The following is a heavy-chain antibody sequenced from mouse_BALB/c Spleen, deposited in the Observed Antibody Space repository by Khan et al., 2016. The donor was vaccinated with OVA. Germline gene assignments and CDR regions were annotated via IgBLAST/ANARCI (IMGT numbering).Heavy chain of an antibody. CDR1: GFNIRHYY. V-gene: IGHV14-4*02. J-gene: IGHJ4*01. CDR2: IDPDNGDT. Sequence: VQLKESGADLVRSGASVKLSCIASGFNIRHYYLHWVKQRPEQGLEWIGWIDPDNGDTEYDPKFQGTATMTADTSSNTAYLQLSSLTSEDTAVYYGTTGWGYAMDCWGQGTSVAVSS. CDR3: TTGWGYAMDC. D-gene: IGHD4-1*01.